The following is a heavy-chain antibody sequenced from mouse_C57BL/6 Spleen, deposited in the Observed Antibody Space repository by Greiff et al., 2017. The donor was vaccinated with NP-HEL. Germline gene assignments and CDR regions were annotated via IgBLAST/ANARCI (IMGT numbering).Heavy chain of an antibody. J-gene: IGHJ4*01. D-gene: IGHD1-2*01. CDR3: ARPLLIYDAMDD. CDR2: ISSGSSTI. Sequence: DVMLLESGGGLVKPGGSLKLSCAASGFTFTDYGMHWVSQAPEKGLEWVAYISSGSSTIYYADTVKGRFTLSRDNAKNTLFLQKTSLRSEDTAMYYCARPLLIYDAMDDWGQGTSVTVSS. V-gene: IGHV5-17*01. CDR1: GFTFTDYG.